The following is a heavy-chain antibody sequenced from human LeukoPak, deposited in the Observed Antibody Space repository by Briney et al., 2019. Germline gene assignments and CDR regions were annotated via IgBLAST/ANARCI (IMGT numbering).Heavy chain of an antibody. V-gene: IGHV3-30-3*01. CDR1: GFTFISYA. CDR2: ISYDGSNK. J-gene: IGHJ2*01. Sequence: GGSLRLSCAVSGFTFISYAMHWVRPAAGKGLEWVAVISYDGSNKYYADSVKGRFTISRDNSKNTLYLQRNSLRAEDTAVYYCARDLSGWYREFDLWGRGTLVTVSS. CDR3: ARDLSGWYREFDL. D-gene: IGHD6-19*01.